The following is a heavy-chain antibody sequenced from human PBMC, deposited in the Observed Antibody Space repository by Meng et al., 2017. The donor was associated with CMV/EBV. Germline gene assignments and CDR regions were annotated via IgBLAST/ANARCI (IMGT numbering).Heavy chain of an antibody. V-gene: IGHV1-2*02. CDR2: INPNSGGT. J-gene: IGHJ6*02. Sequence: ASVKVSCKASGYTFTGYYMHWVRQAPGQGLEWMGWINPNSGGTNYAQKFRGRVTMTRDTSISTAYMELSRLRSDDTAVYYCARDVADVNHGMDVRGQGTTVTVSS. CDR1: GYTFTGYY. CDR3: ARDVADVNHGMDV.